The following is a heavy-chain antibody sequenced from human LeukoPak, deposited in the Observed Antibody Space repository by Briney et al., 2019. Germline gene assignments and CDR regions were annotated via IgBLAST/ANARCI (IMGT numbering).Heavy chain of an antibody. V-gene: IGHV3-21*01. J-gene: IGHJ6*02. Sequence: GGSLRLSCVASGFTFSDSYMAWVRQAPGKGLEWVSSVSSSSSYIYYADPVKGRFTISRDNAKNSLYLHMNSLRAEDTAVYYCARDFDLDGSGSRYYSGMDVWGQGTTVTVSS. CDR2: VSSSSSYI. CDR3: ARDFDLDGSGSRYYSGMDV. CDR1: GFTFSDSY. D-gene: IGHD3-10*01.